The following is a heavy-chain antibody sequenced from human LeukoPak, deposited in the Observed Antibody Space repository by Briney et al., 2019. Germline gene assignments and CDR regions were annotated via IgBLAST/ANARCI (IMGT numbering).Heavy chain of an antibody. Sequence: GGSLRLSCAASGFTFSIYSMNWVRQAPGKGLEWVSYFSSSSSTIYYADSVKGRFTISRDNAKNSLYLQMNSLRDEDTAVYYCARDLRNIGYCTGGVCSGSFDYWGQGTLVTVSS. V-gene: IGHV3-48*02. CDR3: ARDLRNIGYCTGGVCSGSFDY. CDR1: GFTFSIYS. D-gene: IGHD2-8*02. J-gene: IGHJ4*02. CDR2: FSSSSSTI.